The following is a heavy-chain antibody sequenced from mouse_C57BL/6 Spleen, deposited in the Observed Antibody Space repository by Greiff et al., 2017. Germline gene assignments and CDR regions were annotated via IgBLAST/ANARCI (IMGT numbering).Heavy chain of an antibody. D-gene: IGHD4-1*01. V-gene: IGHV1-80*01. J-gene: IGHJ3*01. CDR3: ARSELGRGAWFAY. CDR2: IYPGDGDT. CDR1: GYAFSSYW. Sequence: VMLVESGAELVKPGASVKISCKASGYAFSSYWMNWVKQRPGKGLEWIGQIYPGDGDTSYNGKFKGKATLTADKSSSTAYMQLSSLTSEDSAVYFCARSELGRGAWFAYWGQGTLVTVS.